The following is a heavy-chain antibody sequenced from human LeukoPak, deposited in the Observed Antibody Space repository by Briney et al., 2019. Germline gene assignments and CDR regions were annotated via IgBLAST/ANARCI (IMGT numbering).Heavy chain of an antibody. Sequence: PGGSLRLSCAASGFTFSNYVMTWVRQSPGGGLEWVAALHADGSQIWYGDSVRGRFTISRDTFRNTLYLQMDSLRAEDTALYYCARETSPGRATGFDYWGQGTLVTVSS. J-gene: IGHJ4*02. V-gene: IGHV3-33*08. CDR1: GFTFSNYV. CDR2: LHADGSQI. CDR3: ARETSPGRATGFDY. D-gene: IGHD2-15*01.